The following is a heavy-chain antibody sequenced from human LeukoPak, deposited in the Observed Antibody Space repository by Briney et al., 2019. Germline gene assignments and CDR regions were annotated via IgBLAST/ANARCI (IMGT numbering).Heavy chain of an antibody. J-gene: IGHJ4*02. Sequence: GGSPRLSCAHSGFAFGSYAMSWVRQSPGKEPATISFISPNADRSSKADSVEGRFTISRYNPRNTLYLQMNSLRDDDTAVYYCAIMHGYYDGSGYWVQWGQGTLVTVSS. V-gene: IGHV3-23*01. CDR2: ISPNADRS. CDR3: AIMHGYYDGSGYWVQ. CDR1: GFAFGSYA. D-gene: IGHD3-22*01.